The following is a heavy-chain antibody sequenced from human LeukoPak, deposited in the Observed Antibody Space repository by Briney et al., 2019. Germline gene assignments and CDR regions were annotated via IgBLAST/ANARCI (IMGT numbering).Heavy chain of an antibody. CDR2: ISYDGSNK. CDR3: AREGYYATIDY. CDR1: GFTFSSYG. V-gene: IGHV3-33*01. D-gene: IGHD3-10*01. J-gene: IGHJ4*02. Sequence: PGGSLRLSCAASGFTFSSYGMHWVRQAPGKGLEWEAVISYDGSNKYYADSVKGRFTFSRDISKNTLYLYLQMNSLRAEDTAVYYCAREGYYATIDYWGQGTLVTVSS.